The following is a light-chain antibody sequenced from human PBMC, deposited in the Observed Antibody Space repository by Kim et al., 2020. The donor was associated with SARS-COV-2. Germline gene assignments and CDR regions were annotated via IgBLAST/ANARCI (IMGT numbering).Light chain of an antibody. CDR3: QKYNSAPLT. CDR1: QGISNY. Sequence: ASVGDRVTITCRASQGISNYLALYQQKPGKVPKLLIYAASTLQSGVPSRFSGSGSGTDFTLSINGLQPEDFATYYCQKYNSAPLTFGGGTKVDIK. J-gene: IGKJ4*01. CDR2: AAS. V-gene: IGKV1-27*01.